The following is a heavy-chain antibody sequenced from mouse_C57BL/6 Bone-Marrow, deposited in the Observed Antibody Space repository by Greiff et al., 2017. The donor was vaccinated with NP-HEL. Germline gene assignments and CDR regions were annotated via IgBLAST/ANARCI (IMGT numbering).Heavy chain of an antibody. J-gene: IGHJ4*01. Sequence: LMKPGASVKLSCKSTFYTYTGYWIEWVKQRPGHGLEWIGEILPGSGSTNYNEKFKCTATFTADTSSNTAYMQLSSLTTEDSAIYYCARFYSNYGYAMDYWGQGTSVTVSS. V-gene: IGHV1-9*01. D-gene: IGHD2-5*01. CDR3: ARFYSNYGYAMDY. CDR1: FYTYTGYW. CDR2: ILPGSGST.